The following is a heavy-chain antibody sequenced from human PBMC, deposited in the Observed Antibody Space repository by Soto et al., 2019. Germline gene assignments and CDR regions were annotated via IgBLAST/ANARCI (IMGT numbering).Heavy chain of an antibody. D-gene: IGHD2-21*01. CDR1: GFTFRDYY. J-gene: IGHJ6*02. CDR3: ARRVPLNNIEVGTDYFGLDV. Sequence: QEQLVESGGGLVKPGGSLRLSCEASGFTFRDYYMSWIRQAPGKGLEWISYISSGGSSKFYTESVKGRFTISRDIAKNSLYLQMDGLRVEDTGVYFCARRVPLNNIEVGTDYFGLDVWGQGTTVTVSS. V-gene: IGHV3-11*01. CDR2: ISSGGSSK.